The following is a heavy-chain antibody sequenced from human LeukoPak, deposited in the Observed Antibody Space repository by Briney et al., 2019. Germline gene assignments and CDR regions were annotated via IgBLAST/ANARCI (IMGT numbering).Heavy chain of an antibody. V-gene: IGHV3-30*07. Sequence: GRSLRLSCAASGFTFSSYAMHWVRQAPGKGLEWVAVISYDGSNKYYADSVKGRFTISRDNSKNTLYLQMNSLRAEDTAVYYCAKDADYYDSSGYGMDVWAKGPRSPSP. CDR1: GFTFSSYA. CDR2: ISYDGSNK. CDR3: AKDADYYDSSGYGMDV. D-gene: IGHD3-22*01. J-gene: IGHJ6*02.